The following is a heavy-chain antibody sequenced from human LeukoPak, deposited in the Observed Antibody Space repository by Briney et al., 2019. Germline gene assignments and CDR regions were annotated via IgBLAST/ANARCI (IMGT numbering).Heavy chain of an antibody. J-gene: IGHJ3*02. D-gene: IGHD6-19*01. Sequence: GRSLRLSCAASGFTFSSYAMHWVRQALGKGLEWVAVISYDGSNKYYADSVKGRFTISRDNSKNTLYLQMNSLRAEDTAVYYCARAVAGIWAGAFDIWGQGTMVTVSS. V-gene: IGHV3-30*04. CDR1: GFTFSSYA. CDR2: ISYDGSNK. CDR3: ARAVAGIWAGAFDI.